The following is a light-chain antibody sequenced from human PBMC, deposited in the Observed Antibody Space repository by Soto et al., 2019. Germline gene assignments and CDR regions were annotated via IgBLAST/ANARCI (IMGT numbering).Light chain of an antibody. J-gene: IGLJ1*01. CDR1: SSDVGGYNY. Sequence: QSVLTQPASVSGSPGQSITISCTGTSSDVGGYNYVSWYQQHPGKAPKLMIYDVSTRPSGVSNRFSGSKSGNTASLTISGLQAEDEADYYCSSYTSSSTPPYVFGTGTKVTVL. CDR3: SSYTSSSTPPYV. CDR2: DVS. V-gene: IGLV2-14*01.